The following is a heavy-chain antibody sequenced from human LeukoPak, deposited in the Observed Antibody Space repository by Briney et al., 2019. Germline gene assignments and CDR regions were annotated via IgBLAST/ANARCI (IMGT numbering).Heavy chain of an antibody. D-gene: IGHD6-6*01. Sequence: SETLSLTCAVYGGSSSDYYWSWIRQPPGKGLEWIGEINHSGSTNYNPSLKSRVTISVDTSKNQFSLKLSSVTAADTAVYYCAGSIAARLDYWGQGTLVTVSS. V-gene: IGHV4-34*01. J-gene: IGHJ4*02. CDR2: INHSGST. CDR1: GGSSSDYY. CDR3: AGSIAARLDY.